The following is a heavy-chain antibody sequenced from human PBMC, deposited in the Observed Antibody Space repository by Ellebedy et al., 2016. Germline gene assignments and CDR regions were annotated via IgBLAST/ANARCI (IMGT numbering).Heavy chain of an antibody. CDR3: ARTRRWFGESMDV. V-gene: IGHV4-34*01. D-gene: IGHD3-10*01. CDR1: GGSFSGYY. Sequence: SETLSLTXAVYGGSFSGYYWSWIRQPPVKGLEWIGEINHSGSTNYNPSLKSRVTISVDTSKNQFSLKLSSVTAADTAVYYCARTRRWFGESMDVWGQGTTVTVSS. J-gene: IGHJ6*02. CDR2: INHSGST.